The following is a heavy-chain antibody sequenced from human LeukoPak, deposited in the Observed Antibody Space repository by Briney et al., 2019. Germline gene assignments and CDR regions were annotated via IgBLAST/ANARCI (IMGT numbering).Heavy chain of an antibody. CDR1: GFTVSSNY. CDR3: ARISPSGWYVDY. V-gene: IGHV3-53*01. CDR2: IYSGGST. Sequence: GGSLRLSCAASGFTVSSNYMSWVRQAPGKGLEWVSVIYSGGSTNYADSVKGRFTISRDNSKNTLYLQMNSLRAEDTAVYYCARISPSGWYVDYWGQGTLVTVSS. J-gene: IGHJ4*02. D-gene: IGHD6-19*01.